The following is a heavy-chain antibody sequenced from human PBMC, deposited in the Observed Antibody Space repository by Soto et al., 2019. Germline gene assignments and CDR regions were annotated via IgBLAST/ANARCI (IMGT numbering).Heavy chain of an antibody. CDR2: IHYSGGP. D-gene: IGHD6-19*01. J-gene: IGHJ4*02. CDR1: GGSISGGGYY. Sequence: QVQLQESGPGLVKPSQTLSLTCTVSGGSISGGGYYWSWIRQHPGKGLEWIGYIHYSGGPYYNQALQGRVTISVDTSKKQFSLKLSSVTAADTAVYSCARDHLTGAVDYWGQGTLVPVSS. CDR3: ARDHLTGAVDY. V-gene: IGHV4-31*03.